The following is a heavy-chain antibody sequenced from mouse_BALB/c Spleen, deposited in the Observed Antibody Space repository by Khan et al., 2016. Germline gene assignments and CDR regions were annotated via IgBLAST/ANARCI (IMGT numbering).Heavy chain of an antibody. CDR3: AGGYGDYWFAY. J-gene: IGHJ3*01. V-gene: IGHV14-3*02. D-gene: IGHD2-13*01. CDR2: IDPANGNT. Sequence: VQLQQPGAELVKPGASVKLSCTASGFNIKDSYMHWVKQRPEQGLEWIGKIDPANGNTKYDPKFQGKATITADTSSNTAYLQLSSLTSEDTAVXYCAGGYGDYWFAYWGQGTMVTVSA. CDR1: GFNIKDSY.